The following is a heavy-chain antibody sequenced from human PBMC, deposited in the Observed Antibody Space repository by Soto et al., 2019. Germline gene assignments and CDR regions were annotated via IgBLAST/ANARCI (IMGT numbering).Heavy chain of an antibody. Sequence: GASVKVSCKASGYTFTGYYMHWVRQAPGQGLEWMGWINPNSGGTNYAQKFQGWVTMTRDTSISTAYMELSRLRSDDTAVYYCARGSVPYYYDSSDGMDVWGQGTTVTVSS. V-gene: IGHV1-2*04. CDR3: ARGSVPYYYDSSDGMDV. J-gene: IGHJ6*02. CDR2: INPNSGGT. CDR1: GYTFTGYY. D-gene: IGHD3-22*01.